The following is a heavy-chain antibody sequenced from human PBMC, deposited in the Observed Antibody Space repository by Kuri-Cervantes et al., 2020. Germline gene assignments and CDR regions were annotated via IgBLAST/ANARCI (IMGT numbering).Heavy chain of an antibody. V-gene: IGHV3-48*03. CDR1: GFTFSSYE. CDR3: AKDLWGVGATTVE. D-gene: IGHD1-26*01. J-gene: IGHJ4*02. Sequence: SLKISCAASGFTFSSYEMNWVRQAPGKGLEWVSYISGNGKAIHYAGSVKGRFTISRDNAKNSLYLQMNSLRAEDTALYYCAKDLWGVGATTVEWGQGTLVTVSS. CDR2: ISGNGKAI.